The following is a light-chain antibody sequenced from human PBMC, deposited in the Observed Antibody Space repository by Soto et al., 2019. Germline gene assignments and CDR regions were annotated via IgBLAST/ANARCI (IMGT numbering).Light chain of an antibody. CDR1: SGHSNYA. CDR3: QTWVTGIQI. CDR2: LNSDGSH. Sequence: QLVLTQSPSASASLGASVKLTCTLSSGHSNYAIAWHQQQPEKGPRYLMKLNSDGSHSKGDGIPDRFSGSSSGAERYLTISSRQSEDEADYYCQTWVTGIQIFGGVTKLTVL. J-gene: IGLJ2*01. V-gene: IGLV4-69*01.